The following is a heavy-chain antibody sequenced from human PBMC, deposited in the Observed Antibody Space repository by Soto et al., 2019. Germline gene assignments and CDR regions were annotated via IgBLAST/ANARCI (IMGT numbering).Heavy chain of an antibody. D-gene: IGHD6-13*01. J-gene: IGHJ6*02. Sequence: GGSLRLSCAASGFTFSSYGMHWVRQAPGKRLEWVAVISYDGSNKYYADSVKGRFTISRDNSKNTLYLQMNSLRAEDTAVYYCAKDVWYSSSWYRGGENYYYGMDVWGQGTTVTVSS. V-gene: IGHV3-30*18. CDR3: AKDVWYSSSWYRGGENYYYGMDV. CDR1: GFTFSSYG. CDR2: ISYDGSNK.